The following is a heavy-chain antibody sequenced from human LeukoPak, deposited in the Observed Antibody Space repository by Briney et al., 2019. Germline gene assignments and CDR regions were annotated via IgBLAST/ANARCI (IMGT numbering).Heavy chain of an antibody. CDR2: ISSDGREQ. D-gene: IGHD6-19*01. V-gene: IGHV3-30*04. Sequence: GGSLRLSCVASGFTLSGYAIHWVRRAPGKGLQWVAVISSDGREQYYAESVRGRFTIFRDNSRNTVSLQMSSLRIEDSAVFYCARVEGIAVAGAGNYYHYNGMDVWGQGTAVTVSS. J-gene: IGHJ6*02. CDR1: GFTLSGYA. CDR3: ARVEGIAVAGAGNYYHYNGMDV.